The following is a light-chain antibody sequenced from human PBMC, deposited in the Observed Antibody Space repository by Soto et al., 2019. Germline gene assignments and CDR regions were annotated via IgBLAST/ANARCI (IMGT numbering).Light chain of an antibody. CDR3: LQDYNYPLT. V-gene: IGKV1-6*01. J-gene: IGKJ4*01. Sequence: IPPAQSPSPLSAAAGDRVTSTCRASQSISSWLAWYQQKPGKAPKLLIYAASGLPSGVPSRFSGSGSGTDFTLTISSLQPEDFATYYCLQDYNYPLTFGGGTKVDIK. CDR2: AAS. CDR1: QSISSW.